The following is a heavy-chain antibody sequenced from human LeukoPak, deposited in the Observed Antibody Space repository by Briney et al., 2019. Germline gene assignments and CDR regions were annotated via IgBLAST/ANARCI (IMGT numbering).Heavy chain of an antibody. J-gene: IGHJ5*02. V-gene: IGHV1-69*13. Sequence: SVKVSCKASGGTFSSYAISWVRQAPGQGLEWMGGITPIFGTANYAQKFQGRVTITADESTSTAYMELSSLRSEDTAVYYCARDPLLGKGWFDPWGQGTLVTVSS. CDR2: ITPIFGTA. CDR1: GGTFSSYA. D-gene: IGHD1-26*01. CDR3: ARDPLLGKGWFDP.